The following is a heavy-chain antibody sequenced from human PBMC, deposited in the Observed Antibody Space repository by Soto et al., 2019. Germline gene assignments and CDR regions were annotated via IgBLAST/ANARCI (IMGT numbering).Heavy chain of an antibody. CDR1: FGSFSGYY. D-gene: IGHD5-12*01. CDR2: INHSGST. J-gene: IGHJ4*02. V-gene: IGHV4-34*01. Sequence: TLSLTCTVFFGSFSGYYWSWILQPPGKWLEWIWEINHSGSTNYNPPLKSRVTISVDTSKNQFSLKLSSVTAADTAVYYCARGRWLRSAFDYWGPGTLVTVSS. CDR3: ARGRWLRSAFDY.